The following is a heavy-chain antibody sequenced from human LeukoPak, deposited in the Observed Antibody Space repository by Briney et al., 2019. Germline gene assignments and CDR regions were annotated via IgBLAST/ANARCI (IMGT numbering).Heavy chain of an antibody. J-gene: IGHJ4*02. CDR3: AREPLYSGSYSTFDC. D-gene: IGHD1-26*01. V-gene: IGHV1-69*10. CDR2: IIPILGTA. Sequence: SVKVSYKASGYTFTSYDIHGVRQATGQGLEWMGGIIPILGTAQYAQKFQGRDTITADKSKSIAYMELSSLRSGDTAVYYCAREPLYSGSYSTFDCWGQGTLVSV. CDR1: GYTFTSYD.